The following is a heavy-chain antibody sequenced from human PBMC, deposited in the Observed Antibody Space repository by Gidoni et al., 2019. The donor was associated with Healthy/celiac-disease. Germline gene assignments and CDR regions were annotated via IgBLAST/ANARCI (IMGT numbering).Heavy chain of an antibody. CDR3: ARHSPQLGAYYYYYYMDV. V-gene: IGHV5-51*01. D-gene: IGHD6-6*01. J-gene: IGHJ6*03. CDR1: GYSFTSYW. CDR2: IYPGDSDT. Sequence: EVQLVQSGAEVKKPGESLKISCKGSGYSFTSYWSGWVRQMPGKGLEWMGIIYPGDSDTRYSPSFQGQVTISADKSISTAYLQWSSLKASDTAMYYCARHSPQLGAYYYYYYMDVWGKGTTVTVSS.